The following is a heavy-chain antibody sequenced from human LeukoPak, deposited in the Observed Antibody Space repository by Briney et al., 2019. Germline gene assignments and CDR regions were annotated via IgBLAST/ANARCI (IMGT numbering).Heavy chain of an antibody. Sequence: GGSLRLSCVASGFTFSSYAMSWVRQAPGKGLEWVSAISGSGGSTYYADSVKGRFTISRDNSKNTLYLQMNSLRAEDTAVYYCAKGGYDWLLHDYWGQGTLVTVSS. V-gene: IGHV3-23*01. CDR3: AKGGYDWLLHDY. CDR1: GFTFSSYA. CDR2: ISGSGGST. D-gene: IGHD5-12*01. J-gene: IGHJ4*02.